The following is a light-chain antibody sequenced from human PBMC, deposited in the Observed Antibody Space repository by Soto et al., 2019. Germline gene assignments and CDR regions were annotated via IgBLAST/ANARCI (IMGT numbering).Light chain of an antibody. CDR2: KAS. J-gene: IGKJ1*01. CDR3: QQYNDNWT. CDR1: QSISSW. Sequence: DIQMTQSPSTLSASVGDRVTITCRASQSISSWLAWYQQKPGTAPKLLIYKASTLQSGVPSRFSGSGSGKEFTLTISSLQPDDSATYYCQQYNDNWTFGQGTKVDIK. V-gene: IGKV1-5*03.